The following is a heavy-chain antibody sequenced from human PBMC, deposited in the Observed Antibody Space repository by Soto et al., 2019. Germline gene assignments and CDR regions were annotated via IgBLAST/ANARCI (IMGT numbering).Heavy chain of an antibody. CDR1: GDTFSKYS. CDR2: VNPVVDIR. J-gene: IGHJ6*02. V-gene: IGHV1-69*08. Sequence: QVQLVQSGAEVKKPGSSVKVSCKASGDTFSKYSISWVRQAPGQGLEWMGRVNPVVDIRRYAQKFQCRVTITADKTTPTAHMELSSLTSEDTAIYYWARDRRKIFAYYGMDVWGQGTTVTVSS. CDR3: ARDRRKIFAYYGMDV.